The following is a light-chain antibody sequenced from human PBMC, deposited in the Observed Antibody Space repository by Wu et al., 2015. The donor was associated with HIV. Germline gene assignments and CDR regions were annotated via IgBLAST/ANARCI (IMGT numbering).Light chain of an antibody. CDR3: QQFEF. J-gene: IGKJ2*01. V-gene: IGKV3-11*01. CDR2: DSS. Sequence: EVVLTQSPGTLSLSPGESATLFRKVSQSGNSLTWIQKRRGQAPRLLIYDSSRRASGVPDRFIGSGSGTDFSLTIKNVIREDFAVYFCQQFEFFGLGTALEI. CDR1: QSGNS.